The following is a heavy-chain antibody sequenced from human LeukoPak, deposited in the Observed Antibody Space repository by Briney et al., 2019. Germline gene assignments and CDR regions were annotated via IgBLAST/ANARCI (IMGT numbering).Heavy chain of an antibody. CDR1: GFTFSSYW. Sequence: PGGSLRLSCAASGFTFSSYWVSWVRQAPGKGLEWVANIKQDGSEKYYVDSVKGRFTISRDNAKNSLYLQMNSLRAEDTAVYYCARTGPDAFDIWGQGTMVTVSS. CDR3: ARTGPDAFDI. V-gene: IGHV3-7*01. CDR2: IKQDGSEK. J-gene: IGHJ3*02.